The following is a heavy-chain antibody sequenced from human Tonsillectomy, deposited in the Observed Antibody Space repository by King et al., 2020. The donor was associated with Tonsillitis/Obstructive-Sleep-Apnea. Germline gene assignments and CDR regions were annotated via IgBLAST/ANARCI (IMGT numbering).Heavy chain of an antibody. Sequence: QLQESGPGLVKPSETLSLTCTVSGDSISSSSYYWGWIRQPPGKGLDWIGNFFYSGSTYYNPSLNSRVTISVDTSKNQFSLKLSSVTAADTAVYYCASPVVGGGIDYWGQGTLVTVSS. CDR1: GDSISSSSYY. V-gene: IGHV4-39*01. J-gene: IGHJ4*02. D-gene: IGHD2-21*01. CDR3: ASPVVGGGIDY. CDR2: FFYSGST.